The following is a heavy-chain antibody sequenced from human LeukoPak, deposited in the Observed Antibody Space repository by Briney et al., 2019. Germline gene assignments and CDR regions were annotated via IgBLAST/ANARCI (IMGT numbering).Heavy chain of an antibody. V-gene: IGHV1-46*01. D-gene: IGHD3-22*01. CDR1: GYTFTSYY. J-gene: IGHJ4*02. CDR3: ARATPWNYYDSSGYYDYPPYYFDY. CDR2: INPSGGST. Sequence: ASVKVSCKASGYTFTSYYMHWVRQAPGQGLEWMGIINPSGGSTSYAQKFQGRVTMTRDTSTSTVYMELSSLRSEDTAVYYCARATPWNYYDSSGYYDYPPYYFDYWGQGTLVTVSS.